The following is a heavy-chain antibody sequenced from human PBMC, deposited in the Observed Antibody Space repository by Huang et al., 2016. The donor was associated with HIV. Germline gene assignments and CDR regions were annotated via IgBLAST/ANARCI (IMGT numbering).Heavy chain of an antibody. J-gene: IGHJ4*02. V-gene: IGHV5-51*03. CDR2: IFPGNSNT. CDR1: GFSFTSYW. Sequence: EVQLVQSGVAVKKPGESLKISCKGSGFSFTSYWIGWVRQMPGKGLAWMGTIFPGNSNTFYSPAFQGQVTIAADKYTGTAYLQWSSLKASDSAIYYCAIHDSNDFTFDDWGQGTLVAVSS. D-gene: IGHD5-18*01. CDR3: AIHDSNDFTFDD.